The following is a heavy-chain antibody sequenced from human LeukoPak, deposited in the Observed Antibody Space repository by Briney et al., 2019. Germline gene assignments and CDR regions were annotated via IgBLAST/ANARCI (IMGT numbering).Heavy chain of an antibody. CDR2: IKQDGSEK. CDR1: GFTFSSYW. Sequence: GGSLRLSCAASGFTFSSYWMSWVRQAPGKGLEWVANIKQDGSEKYYVDSVKGRFTISRDNAKNSLYLQMNSLRAEDTAVYYCARSSSSWYDYYGMDVWGQGTTVTVSS. V-gene: IGHV3-7*01. CDR3: ARSSSSWYDYYGMDV. D-gene: IGHD6-13*01. J-gene: IGHJ6*02.